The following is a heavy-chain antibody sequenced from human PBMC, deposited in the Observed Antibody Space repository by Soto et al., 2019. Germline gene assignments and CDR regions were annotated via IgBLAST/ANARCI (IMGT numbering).Heavy chain of an antibody. J-gene: IGHJ3*02. Sequence: GGSLRLSCAASGFTFSSYGMHWVRQAPGKGLEWVAVISYDGSNKYYADSVKGRFTISRDNSKNTLYLQMNSLRAEDTAVYYCAKTPNYDYVWGSYRGAFDIWGQGTMVTVSS. D-gene: IGHD3-16*02. CDR1: GFTFSSYG. CDR3: AKTPNYDYVWGSYRGAFDI. CDR2: ISYDGSNK. V-gene: IGHV3-30*18.